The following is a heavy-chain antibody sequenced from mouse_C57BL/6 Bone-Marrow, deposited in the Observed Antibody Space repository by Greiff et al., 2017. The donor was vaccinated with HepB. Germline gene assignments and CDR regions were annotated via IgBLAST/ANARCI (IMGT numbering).Heavy chain of an antibody. J-gene: IGHJ1*03. D-gene: IGHD2-2*01. Sequence: VQLQQPGAELVRPGSSVTLSCKASGYTFTSYWMHWVKQRPIQGLEWIGNIDPSDSETHYNQKFKDKATLTVDKSSSTAYMQLSSLTSEDSAVYYCASMVTTGWCFDVWGTGTTVTVSS. CDR1: GYTFTSYW. CDR3: ASMVTTGWCFDV. V-gene: IGHV1-52*01. CDR2: IDPSDSET.